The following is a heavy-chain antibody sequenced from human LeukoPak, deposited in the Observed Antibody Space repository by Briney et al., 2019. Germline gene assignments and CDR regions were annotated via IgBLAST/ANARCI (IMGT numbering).Heavy chain of an antibody. V-gene: IGHV4-34*01. J-gene: IGHJ4*02. CDR1: GGSFSGYY. CDR2: INHSGST. CDR3: ASPGYCSGGRCRKPFDF. Sequence: PSETLSLTCAVYGGSFSGYYWSWIRQPPGKGLEWIGEINHSGSTNYNPSHKSLINIPVDTSKNQLSLKLSYVTAAETAVYYCASPGYCSGGRCRKPFDFWGQGTLVTVSS. D-gene: IGHD2-15*01.